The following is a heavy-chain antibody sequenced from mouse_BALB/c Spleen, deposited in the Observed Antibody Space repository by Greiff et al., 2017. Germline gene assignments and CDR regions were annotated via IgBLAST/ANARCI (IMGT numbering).Heavy chain of an antibody. CDR1: GYSITSGYY. CDR3: AREPYGSSSAMDY. J-gene: IGHJ4*01. V-gene: IGHV3-6*02. Sequence: VQLKESGPGLVKPSQSLSLTCSVTGYSITSGYYWNWIRQFPGNKLEWMGYISYDGSNNYNPSLKNRISITRDTSKNQFFLKLNSVTTEDTATYYCAREPYGSSSAMDYWGQGTSVTVSS. CDR2: ISYDGSN. D-gene: IGHD1-1*01.